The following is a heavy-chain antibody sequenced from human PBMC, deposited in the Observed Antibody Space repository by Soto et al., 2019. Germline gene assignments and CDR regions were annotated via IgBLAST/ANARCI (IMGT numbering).Heavy chain of an antibody. CDR3: ARNHAFDI. Sequence: QVQLQESGPGLVKPSETLSLTCTVSGGSISSYYWNWIRQPPGKGLEWIGYIYTGSTNYNPSLKSRVTISVDTSKNHFSLKLSSVTAADTAVYYYARNHAFDIWGQGTMVTVSS. J-gene: IGHJ3*02. CDR2: IYTGST. CDR1: GGSISSYY. V-gene: IGHV4-59*01.